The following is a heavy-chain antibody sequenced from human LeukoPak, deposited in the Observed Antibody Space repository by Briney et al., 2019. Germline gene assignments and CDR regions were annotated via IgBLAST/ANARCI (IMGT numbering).Heavy chain of an antibody. D-gene: IGHD3-3*01. J-gene: IGHJ4*02. CDR3: ATAESGYCPGILGFDY. V-gene: IGHV4-59*01. CDR1: GGSLSSYY. Sequence: SETLSLTCTVSGGSLSSYYWSWIRQPPGKGLEWIGYIYYSGSTNYNPSLKSRVTISVDMSKNQFSLKLSSVTAADTAVYYCATAESGYCPGILGFDYWGQGTLVTVSS. CDR2: IYYSGST.